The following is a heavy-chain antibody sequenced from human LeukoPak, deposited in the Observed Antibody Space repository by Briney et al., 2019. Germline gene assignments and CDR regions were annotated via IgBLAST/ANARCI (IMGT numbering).Heavy chain of an antibody. V-gene: IGHV3-21*01. CDR2: ICSSSSYI. CDR1: GFTFSGYN. Sequence: GPLRLSCAASGFTFSGYNMNWVRQAPGKGLEWVSSICSSSSYIYYADSVKGRFTISRDNAKNSLYLQMSSLRVEDTAVYYCARDNRAFGVVVVHGIDIWGQGTMVTVSS. D-gene: IGHD3-3*01. CDR3: ARDNRAFGVVVVHGIDI. J-gene: IGHJ3*02.